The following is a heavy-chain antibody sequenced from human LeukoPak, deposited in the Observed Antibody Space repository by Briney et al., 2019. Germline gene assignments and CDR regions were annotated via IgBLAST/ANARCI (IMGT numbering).Heavy chain of an antibody. CDR1: AFTFSNYA. CDR3: AKNRGEGAVSGTGEIDY. CDR2: LSATVSDGGA. D-gene: IGHD6-19*01. Sequence: GGSLRLSCAASAFTFSNYAMSWVRQAPGKGLEWVSTLSATVSDGGAYYADSVKGLFSISRDNSKNTLHLQMNSLRDEDTAMYYCAKNRGEGAVSGTGEIDYWGQGTLVTVSS. V-gene: IGHV3-23*01. J-gene: IGHJ4*02.